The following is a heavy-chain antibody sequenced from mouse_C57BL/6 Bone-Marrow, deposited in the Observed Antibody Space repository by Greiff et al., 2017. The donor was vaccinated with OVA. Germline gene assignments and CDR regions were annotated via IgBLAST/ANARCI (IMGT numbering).Heavy chain of an antibody. V-gene: IGHV7-1*01. CDR3: ARDGDGYYLRY. D-gene: IGHD2-3*01. Sequence: EVKLMESGGGLVQSGRSLRLSCATSGFTFSDFYMEWVRQAPGKGLEWIAASRNKANDYTTEYSASVKGRFIVSRDTSQSILYLQMNALRAEDTAIYYCARDGDGYYLRYWGQGTTLTVSS. J-gene: IGHJ2*01. CDR2: SRNKANDYTT. CDR1: GFTFSDFY.